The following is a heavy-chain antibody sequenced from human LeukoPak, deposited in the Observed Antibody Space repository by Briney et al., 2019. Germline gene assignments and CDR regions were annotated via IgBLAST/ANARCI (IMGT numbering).Heavy chain of an antibody. V-gene: IGHV3-48*03. D-gene: IGHD3-22*01. CDR1: GFTFSSYE. J-gene: IGHJ4*02. CDR3: ATHYYDSKSY. Sequence: GGSLRLSCAASGFTFSSYEMNWVRQAPGKGLEWVSYISSSGSTIYYADSVKGRFTISRDNAKNSLYLQMNSLRAEDTAVYYCATHYYDSKSYWGQGTLVTVSP. CDR2: ISSSGSTI.